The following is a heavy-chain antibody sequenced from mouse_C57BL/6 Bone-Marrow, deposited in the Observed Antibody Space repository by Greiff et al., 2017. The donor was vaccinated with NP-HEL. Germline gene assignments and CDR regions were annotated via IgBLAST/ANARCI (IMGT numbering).Heavy chain of an antibody. Sequence: EVKLMESGAELVKPGASVKLSCTASGFNIKDYYMHWVKQRTEQGLEWIGRIDPEDGETKYAPKFQGKATITADTSSNTAYLQLSSLTSEDTAVYYCARYYGSPFWYFDVWGTGTTVTVSS. CDR2: IDPEDGET. V-gene: IGHV14-2*01. CDR1: GFNIKDYY. CDR3: ARYYGSPFWYFDV. D-gene: IGHD1-1*01. J-gene: IGHJ1*03.